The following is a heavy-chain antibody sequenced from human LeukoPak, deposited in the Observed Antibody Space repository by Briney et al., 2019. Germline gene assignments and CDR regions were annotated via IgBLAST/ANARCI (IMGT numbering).Heavy chain of an antibody. CDR3: ARDAGGAFGNYVNYFDY. J-gene: IGHJ4*02. D-gene: IGHD4-11*01. V-gene: IGHV3-33*01. Sequence: GGSLRLSCAASGLILSSYGIHWVRQAPGKGLEWVAVIWYDGTNIYYGDSVKGRFSISRDNSKNTVYLQMDSLRAEDTAVYYCARDAGGAFGNYVNYFDYWGQGTLITVSS. CDR1: GLILSSYG. CDR2: IWYDGTNI.